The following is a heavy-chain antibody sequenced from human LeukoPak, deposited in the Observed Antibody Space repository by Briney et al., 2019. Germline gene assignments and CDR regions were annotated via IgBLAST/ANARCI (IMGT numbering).Heavy chain of an antibody. V-gene: IGHV3-15*01. CDR2: IKSKTDGGTT. CDR1: GFTFSSYS. Sequence: GGSLRLSCAASGFTFSSYSMNWVRQAPGKGLEWVGRIKSKTDGGTTDYAAPVKGRFTISRDDSKNTLYLQMNSLKTEDTAVYYCTTAAVVGVVGAFTRYYYYYMDVWGKGTTVTVSS. CDR3: TTAAVVGVVGAFTRYYYYYMDV. J-gene: IGHJ6*03. D-gene: IGHD1-26*01.